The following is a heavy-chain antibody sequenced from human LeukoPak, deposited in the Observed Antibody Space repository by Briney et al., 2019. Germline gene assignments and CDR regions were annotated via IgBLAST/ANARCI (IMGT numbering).Heavy chain of an antibody. J-gene: IGHJ4*02. Sequence: GSLRLSCAASGFTFSSYSMNWVRQAPGKGLEWVSYISSSSSTIYYADSVKGRFTISRDNAKNSLYLQMNSLRAEDTAVYYCARRDTFGGVIVEDYWGQGTLVTVSS. D-gene: IGHD3-16*02. CDR1: GFTFSSYS. CDR2: ISSSSSTI. CDR3: ARRDTFGGVIVEDY. V-gene: IGHV3-48*01.